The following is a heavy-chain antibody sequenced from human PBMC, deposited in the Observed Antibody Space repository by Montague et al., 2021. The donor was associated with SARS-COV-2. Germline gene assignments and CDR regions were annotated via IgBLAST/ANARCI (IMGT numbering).Heavy chain of an antibody. V-gene: IGHV4-39*01. Sequence: SETLSLTCTVSGGSVSSSGYYWGWIRQPPGKGLEWIGYIYYSGSADYNRSRKSGVSIAVETPKNQFSLRLSSVTSADTAAYYCARHRRGGLVVADPNWFDPRGPCTLGTVSS. CDR1: GGSVSSSGYY. D-gene: IGHD2-15*01. CDR3: ARHRRGGLVVADPNWFDP. CDR2: IYYSGSA. J-gene: IGHJ5*02.